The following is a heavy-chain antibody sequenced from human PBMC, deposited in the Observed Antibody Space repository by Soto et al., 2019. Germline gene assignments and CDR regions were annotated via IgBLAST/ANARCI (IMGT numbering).Heavy chain of an antibody. D-gene: IGHD5-18*01. CDR2: IKHDGSEI. J-gene: IGHJ6*02. CDR1: GFGFSGYS. CDR3: VRVGWGYSYGNGMDG. Sequence: VGSLRLSCLASGFGFSGYSMHWVRQAPGKGLDWVAVIKHDGSEIYYADSVKGRFTISKDDSKNTLHLQMNALRVDDTALYYCVRVGWGYSYGNGMDGWGQGTTVTV. V-gene: IGHV3-30-3*01.